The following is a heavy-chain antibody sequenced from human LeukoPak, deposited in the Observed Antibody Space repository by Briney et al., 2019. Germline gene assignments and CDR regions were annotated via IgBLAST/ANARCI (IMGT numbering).Heavy chain of an antibody. Sequence: SETLSLTCTVSGDSINNNNYYWGWIRQPPGEGLEWIGYIYYSGSTYYNQSLKSRVIISLDTSKNQFSLKLSSVTAADTAVYYCARVRGLFRYFDYWGQGTLVTVSS. D-gene: IGHD2-21*01. CDR2: IYYSGST. CDR3: ARVRGLFRYFDY. V-gene: IGHV4-30-4*08. CDR1: GDSINNNNYY. J-gene: IGHJ4*02.